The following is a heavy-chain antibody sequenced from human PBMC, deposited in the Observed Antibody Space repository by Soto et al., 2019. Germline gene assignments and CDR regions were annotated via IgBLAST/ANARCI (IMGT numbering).Heavy chain of an antibody. D-gene: IGHD6-6*01. CDR1: GFTFGTYE. V-gene: IGHV3-48*03. CDR2: ISRSGSTI. J-gene: IGHJ6*02. CDR3: ARDPSLSSSSYLSYYYGMDV. Sequence: EVQLVESGGGLVQPGGSLRLSCAASGFTFGTYEMNWVRQAPGQGLGWVSYISRSGSTIYYADSVKGRFTISRDNAKNSLYMQLNSLRAEDTAVYYCARDPSLSSSSYLSYYYGMDVWGQGTTVTVSS.